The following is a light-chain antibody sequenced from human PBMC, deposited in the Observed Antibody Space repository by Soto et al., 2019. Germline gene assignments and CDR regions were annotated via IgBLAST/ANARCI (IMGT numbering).Light chain of an antibody. J-gene: IGKJ1*01. V-gene: IGKV3-20*01. CDR3: HQYGSSPWT. CDR1: QSVSSSS. CDR2: GAS. Sequence: EIVLTQSPGTLSLSPGERATLSCRASQSVSSSSLAWYQQKPGQAPRLLIYGASSRATGIPDRFSGGGSGTDFSLTISRLEPDDFAVYYCHQYGSSPWTFGQGTKVEFK.